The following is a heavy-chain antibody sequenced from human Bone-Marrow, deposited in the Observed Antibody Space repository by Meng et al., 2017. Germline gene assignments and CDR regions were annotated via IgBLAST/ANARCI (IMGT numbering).Heavy chain of an antibody. D-gene: IGHD3-9*01. J-gene: IGHJ3*02. V-gene: IGHV3-73*02. Sequence: EVRLGGSGGALAQPGRCRKLYCAVSGVTFSAAHIHWVRQASRKGLEWVGPIMTKPSNYATSYAASMRGRFTISRDDSKNTAYLQMNSLKTEDTSVYYCTIYKTGHIWGQGTMVTVSS. CDR2: IMTKPSNYAT. CDR1: GVTFSAAH. CDR3: TIYKTGHI.